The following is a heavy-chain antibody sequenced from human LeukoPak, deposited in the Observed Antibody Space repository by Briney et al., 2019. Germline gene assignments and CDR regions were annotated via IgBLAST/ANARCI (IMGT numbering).Heavy chain of an antibody. CDR1: GFTFSTYA. V-gene: IGHV3-23*01. J-gene: IGHJ1*01. Sequence: PGGSLRLSCAASGFTFSTYAMTWVRQAPGKGLEWLSTISGSGGSTYFAASVKGRFTISRDNAKNTFYLEMNSLRVEDTAIYYCAQEIGYCSGGICYSLEYFLNWGQGTLVIVSS. D-gene: IGHD2-15*01. CDR3: AQEIGYCSGGICYSLEYFLN. CDR2: ISGSGGST.